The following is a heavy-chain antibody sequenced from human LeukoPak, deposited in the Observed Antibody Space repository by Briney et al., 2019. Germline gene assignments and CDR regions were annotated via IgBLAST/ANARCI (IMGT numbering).Heavy chain of an antibody. CDR1: GGTFSSYA. D-gene: IGHD3-10*01. Sequence: WASVKVSCKASGGTFSSYAISWVRQAPGQGLEWMGGIIPIFGTANYAQKFQGRVTITTDESTSTAYMELSSLRSEDTAVYYCAREGGEEGFGELCLDYWGQGTLVTVSS. CDR2: IIPIFGTA. CDR3: AREGGEEGFGELCLDY. J-gene: IGHJ4*02. V-gene: IGHV1-69*05.